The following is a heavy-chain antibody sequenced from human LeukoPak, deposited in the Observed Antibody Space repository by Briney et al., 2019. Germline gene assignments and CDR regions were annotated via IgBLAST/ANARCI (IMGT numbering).Heavy chain of an antibody. CDR2: IKEDGSVR. Sequence: PGGSLRLSCGVSGFTFGRSWMSWVRQTPAKGLEFVANIKEDGSVRNYVDSVQGRFTISRDNAKNSPCLHMNSLRAEDTAVYYCARDPGYSSFDYWGQGTLVTVSS. CDR3: ARDPGYSSFDY. V-gene: IGHV3-7*01. D-gene: IGHD6-13*01. CDR1: GFTFGRSW. J-gene: IGHJ4*02.